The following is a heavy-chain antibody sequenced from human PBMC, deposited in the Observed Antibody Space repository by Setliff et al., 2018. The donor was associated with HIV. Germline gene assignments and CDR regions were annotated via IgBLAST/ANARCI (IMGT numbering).Heavy chain of an antibody. CDR2: IRYDGSNQ. CDR1: GFTFSTYG. D-gene: IGHD2-21*02. Sequence: PGGSLRLSCAASGFTFSTYGMQWVRQAPGKGLEWVAFIRYDGSNQYYADSVKGRFTISRDNSKNTLYLQMNSLRAEDTAVYYCAKCGDVTCYSASWYFDYWAQGTLVTAS. V-gene: IGHV3-30*02. J-gene: IGHJ4*02. CDR3: AKCGDVTCYSASWYFDY.